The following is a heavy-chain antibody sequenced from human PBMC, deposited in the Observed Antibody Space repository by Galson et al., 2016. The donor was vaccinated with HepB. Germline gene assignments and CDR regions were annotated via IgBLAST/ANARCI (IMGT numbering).Heavy chain of an antibody. CDR2: ISASNGDT. CDR1: GYTFNTYD. CDR3: ARDRGTAMFDY. V-gene: IGHV1-18*01. D-gene: IGHD5-18*01. J-gene: IGHJ4*02. Sequence: SVKVSCKASGYTFNTYDINWVRQAPGQGLEWMGWISASNGDTSYAKNLQGRVTMARDISTSTAYMVLRSLRSDDTAVYFCARDRGTAMFDYWGQGTLVTVSS.